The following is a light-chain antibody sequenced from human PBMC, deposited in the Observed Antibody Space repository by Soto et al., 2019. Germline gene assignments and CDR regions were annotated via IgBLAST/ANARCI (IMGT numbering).Light chain of an antibody. Sequence: EIVLTQSPGTLSLSPGERATLSCRASQSISSNLAWYQQKPGQAPRLLMFRTSSRATGFPDRFSGSGSGTDFTLTISRLEPEDFAVYYCQQYGSSTWTFGQGTKVDIK. CDR3: QQYGSSTWT. J-gene: IGKJ1*01. CDR1: QSISSN. CDR2: RTS. V-gene: IGKV3-20*01.